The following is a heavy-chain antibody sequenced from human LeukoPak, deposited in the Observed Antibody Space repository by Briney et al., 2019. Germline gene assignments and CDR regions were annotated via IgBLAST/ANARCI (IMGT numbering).Heavy chain of an antibody. CDR2: IYYSGST. CDR3: ARRTRYYYYMDV. V-gene: IGHV4-59*08. J-gene: IGHJ6*03. CDR1: GGSISSYY. Sequence: PSETLSLTCTVSGGSISSYYWSWIRQPPGKGLEWIGYIYYSGSTNYNPSLKSRVTMSVDTSKNQFSLKLSSVTAADTAVYYCARRTRYYYYMDVWGKGTTVTVSS.